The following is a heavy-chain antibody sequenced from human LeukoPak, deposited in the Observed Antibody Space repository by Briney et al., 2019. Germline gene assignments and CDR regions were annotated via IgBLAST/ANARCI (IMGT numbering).Heavy chain of an antibody. Sequence: SETLSLTCSVSGDSVSSSPYYWGWIRQPPGKGLEWIGNTFSTSTLYNASLRSRVTIVVDTSKNQFSLKLTSTTAADTAIYFCARYKFHNYFDPWGQGTLVVVSS. CDR2: TFSTST. D-gene: IGHD5-24*01. CDR3: ARYKFHNYFDP. CDR1: GDSVSSSPYY. V-gene: IGHV4-61*01. J-gene: IGHJ5*02.